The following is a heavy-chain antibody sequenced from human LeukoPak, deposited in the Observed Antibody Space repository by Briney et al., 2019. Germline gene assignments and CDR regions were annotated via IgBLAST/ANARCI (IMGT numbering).Heavy chain of an antibody. D-gene: IGHD3-22*01. CDR3: ARASYDRSGYYYYFDY. Sequence: ASVKVSCKASGYTFTTFGISWVRQAPGQGLEWMGWINPYNEITNYAQKLQDRVTMTTDTSTTTAYMELRSLRSDDTAVYYCARASYDRSGYYYYFDYWGQGTLVTASS. V-gene: IGHV1-18*01. J-gene: IGHJ4*02. CDR2: INPYNEIT. CDR1: GYTFTTFG.